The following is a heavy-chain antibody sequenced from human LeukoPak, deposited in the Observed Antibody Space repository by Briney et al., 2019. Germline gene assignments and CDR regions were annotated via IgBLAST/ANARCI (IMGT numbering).Heavy chain of an antibody. V-gene: IGHV3-30-3*01. J-gene: IGHJ4*02. D-gene: IGHD6-6*01. CDR3: ARGDYSSSLNGY. CDR2: ISYDGSNK. CDR1: GFTFSNYA. Sequence: GGSLRLSCAASGFTFSNYAVHWVRQAPGKGLEWMAVISYDGSNKYYADSVKGRFTISRDNSKDTLYLQMNSLRAEDTAVYYCARGDYSSSLNGYWGQGTLVTVSS.